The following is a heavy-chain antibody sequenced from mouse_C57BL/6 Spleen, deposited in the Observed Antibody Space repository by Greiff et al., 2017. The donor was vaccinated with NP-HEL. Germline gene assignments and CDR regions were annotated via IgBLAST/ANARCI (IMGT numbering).Heavy chain of an antibody. D-gene: IGHD2-5*01. CDR1: GYAFSSSW. V-gene: IGHV1-82*01. CDR3: ARSYSNYAWFAY. Sequence: QVQLQQSGPELVKPGASVKISCKASGYAFSSSWMNWVKQRPGKGLEWIGRIYPGDGDTNYNGKFKGKATLTADKSSSTAYMQLSSLTSEDSAVYFCARSYSNYAWFAYWGQGTLVTVSA. J-gene: IGHJ3*01. CDR2: IYPGDGDT.